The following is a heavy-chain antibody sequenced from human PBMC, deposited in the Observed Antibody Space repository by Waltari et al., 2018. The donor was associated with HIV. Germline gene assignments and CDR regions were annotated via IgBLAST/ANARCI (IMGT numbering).Heavy chain of an antibody. D-gene: IGHD3-16*01. V-gene: IGHV3-23*01. CDR3: ARDGAPWGFYFLLGSFADPFYYPYPMGG. CDR1: GFAFDSYA. J-gene: IGHJ6*02. CDR2: IKSDGETT. Sequence: LQSGGVAVQSGGSLRLSCLASGFAFDSYAMNWVRQTPGQGLEWVSTIKSDGETTYYADFVKGRFSASRDNSNNSLYLLMTSVKVDDTATYYCARDGAPWGFYFLLGSFADPFYYPYPMGGWGRGT.